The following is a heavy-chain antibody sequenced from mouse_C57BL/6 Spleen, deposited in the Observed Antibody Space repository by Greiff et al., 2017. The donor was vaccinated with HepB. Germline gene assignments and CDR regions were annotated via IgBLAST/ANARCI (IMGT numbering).Heavy chain of an antibody. V-gene: IGHV1-20*01. J-gene: IGHJ4*01. CDR2: INPYNGDT. CDR1: GYSFTGYF. CDR3: ARGDPNPDY. Sequence: EVQLQESGPELVKPGDSVKISCKASGYSFTGYFMNWVMQSHGKSLEWIGRINPYNGDTFYNQKFKGKATLTVDKSSSTAHMELRSLTSEDTAVYYCARGDPNPDYWGQGTSVTVST. D-gene: IGHD3-3*01.